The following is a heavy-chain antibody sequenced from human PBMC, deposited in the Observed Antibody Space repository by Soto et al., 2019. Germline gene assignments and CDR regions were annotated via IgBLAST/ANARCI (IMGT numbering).Heavy chain of an antibody. CDR2: ISWNSGSI. CDR1: GFTFDDYA. Sequence: LRLSCTASGFTFDDYAMHWVRQAPGKGLEWVSGISWNSGSIGYADSVKGRFTISRDNAKNSLYLQMNSLTAGDTALYYCAKGQHYDFWSGYPDYWGQGTLVTVSS. CDR3: AKGQHYDFWSGYPDY. V-gene: IGHV3-9*01. D-gene: IGHD3-3*01. J-gene: IGHJ4*02.